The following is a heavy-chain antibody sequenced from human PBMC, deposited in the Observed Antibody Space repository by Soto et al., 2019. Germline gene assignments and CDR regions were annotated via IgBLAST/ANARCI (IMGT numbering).Heavy chain of an antibody. J-gene: IGHJ6*02. CDR1: GYTFTSYD. Sequence: QVQLVQSGAEVKKPGASVKVSCKASGYTFTSYDINWVRQATGQGLEWMGWMNPNSGNTANAQKFQGEATMTRTTSTSTAYMELSSLRSEDTAVYYCARESLRGIDVWGQGTTVTVSS. CDR3: ARESLRGIDV. V-gene: IGHV1-8*01. CDR2: MNPNSGNT.